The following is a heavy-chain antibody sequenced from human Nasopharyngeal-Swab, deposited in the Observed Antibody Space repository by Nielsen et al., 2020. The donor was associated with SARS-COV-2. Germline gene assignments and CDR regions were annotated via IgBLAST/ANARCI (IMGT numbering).Heavy chain of an antibody. V-gene: IGHV3-9*03. CDR1: GFTFDYYG. J-gene: IGHJ4*02. CDR2: ISWDGLTI. CDR3: AKATNARYDFWSGSFDD. D-gene: IGHD3-3*01. Sequence: SLKISCAASGFTFDYYGMHWVRHAPGKGLEWVSGISWDGLTIGYADSVKGRFTIYSDNAKNSLYLQMNSMRVEDMAFYYCAKATNARYDFWSGSFDDWGQGTLVTVSS.